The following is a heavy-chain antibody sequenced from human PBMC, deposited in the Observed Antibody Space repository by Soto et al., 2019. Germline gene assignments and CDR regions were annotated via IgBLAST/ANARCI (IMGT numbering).Heavy chain of an antibody. D-gene: IGHD3-22*01. J-gene: IGHJ4*02. CDR2: IIPIFGTA. CDR1: GGTFSSYA. Sequence: QVQLVQSGAEVKKPGSSVKVSCKASGGTFSSYAISWVRQAPGQGLVWMGGIIPIFGTANYAQKFQGRVTITADESTSTAYMELSSLRSEDTAVYYCARVVVPYYYDSSGYYDYWGQGTLVTVSS. CDR3: ARVVVPYYYDSSGYYDY. V-gene: IGHV1-69*01.